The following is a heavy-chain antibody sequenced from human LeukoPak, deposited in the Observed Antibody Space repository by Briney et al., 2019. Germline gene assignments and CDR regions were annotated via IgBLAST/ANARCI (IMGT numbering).Heavy chain of an antibody. CDR2: INGSSGDT. J-gene: IGHJ4*02. CDR3: ARVQTTGLLEWLY. D-gene: IGHD3-3*01. V-gene: IGHV1-2*02. Sequence: ASVKVSCKALGYTFTDYYMHWVRQAPGQGLEWMGWINGSSGDTKYAQKFQGRVTMTRDTSISTAYMELSRLRSDDTAIYYCARVQTTGLLEWLYWGQGALVTVSS. CDR1: GYTFTDYY.